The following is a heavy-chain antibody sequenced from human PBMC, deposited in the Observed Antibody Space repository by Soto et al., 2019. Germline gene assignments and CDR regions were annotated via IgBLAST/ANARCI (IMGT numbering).Heavy chain of an antibody. CDR3: ARHERRYCSGGSCSYNWFDP. J-gene: IGHJ5*02. CDR1: GGSISSYY. Sequence: SETLSLTCTVSGGSISSYYWSWIRQPPGKGLERIGYIYYSGSTNYNPSLKSRVTISVDTSKNQFSLKLSSVTAADTAVYYCARHERRYCSGGSCSYNWFDPWGQGTLVTAPQ. V-gene: IGHV4-59*08. D-gene: IGHD2-15*01. CDR2: IYYSGST.